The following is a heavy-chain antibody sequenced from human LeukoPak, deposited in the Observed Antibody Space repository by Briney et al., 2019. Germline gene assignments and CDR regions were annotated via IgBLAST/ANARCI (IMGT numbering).Heavy chain of an antibody. V-gene: IGHV3-21*01. CDR1: GFSFSIYS. Sequence: GGSLRLSCAASGFSFSIYSMNWVRQAPGKGLEWVSSISGSSSYTYYADSVMGRFTISRDNAKNSLYLQMNSLRAEDTAVYYCARGDRLGYCTNGVCYPTDYWGQGTLVTVSS. CDR2: ISGSSSYT. CDR3: ARGDRLGYCTNGVCYPTDY. J-gene: IGHJ4*02. D-gene: IGHD2-8*01.